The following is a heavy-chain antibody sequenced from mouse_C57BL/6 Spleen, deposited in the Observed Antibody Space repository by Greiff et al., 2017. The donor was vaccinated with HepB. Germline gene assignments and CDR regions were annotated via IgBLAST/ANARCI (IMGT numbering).Heavy chain of an antibody. Sequence: VQLQQPGAELVKPGASVKMSCKASGYTFTSYWITWVKQRPGQGLEWIGDIYPGSGSTNYNEKFKSKATLTVDTSSSTAYMQLSSLTSEDSAVYYCARRYYGSSPRAMDYWGQGTSVTVSS. D-gene: IGHD1-1*01. CDR1: GYTFTSYW. CDR3: ARRYYGSSPRAMDY. J-gene: IGHJ4*01. CDR2: IYPGSGST. V-gene: IGHV1-55*01.